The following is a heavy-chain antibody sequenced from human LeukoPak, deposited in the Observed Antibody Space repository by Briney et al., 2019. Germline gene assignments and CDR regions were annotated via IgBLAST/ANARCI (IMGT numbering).Heavy chain of an antibody. CDR3: ARGGSDIVVVVASKLPFDY. J-gene: IGHJ4*02. Sequence: SETLSLTCGVSGESFSTYYWSWIRQPPGKGLEWIGEINHSGSTNYNPSLKSRVTISVDTSKNQFSLKLSSVTAADTAVYYCARGGSDIVVVVASKLPFDYWGQGTLVTVSS. D-gene: IGHD2-15*01. CDR2: INHSGST. V-gene: IGHV4-34*01. CDR1: GESFSTYY.